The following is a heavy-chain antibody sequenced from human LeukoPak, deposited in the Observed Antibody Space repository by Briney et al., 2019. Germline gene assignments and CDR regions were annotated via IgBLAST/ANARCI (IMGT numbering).Heavy chain of an antibody. Sequence: SETLSLTCTVSGVSITSYYWSWVGQPPGKGLEWIGYVHYSESTKYNPSLKNRVTISLDTSKNQFSLRLSSVTDADAALYYCTREGATVDHWGQGTLVSVSS. CDR3: TREGATVDH. CDR1: GVSITSYY. D-gene: IGHD5-24*01. J-gene: IGHJ4*02. V-gene: IGHV4-59*01. CDR2: VHYSEST.